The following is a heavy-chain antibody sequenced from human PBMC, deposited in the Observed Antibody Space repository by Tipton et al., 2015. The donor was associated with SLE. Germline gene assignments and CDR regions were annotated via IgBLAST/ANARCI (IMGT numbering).Heavy chain of an antibody. J-gene: IGHJ6*02. Sequence: TLSLTCTVSGGSINNYYWIWIRQPPGKGLEWIGYISDGGGTNHNPSLKSRVTISVDPAKNQFSLKLTSVTAADTAVYYCARGMLTWRGAIIGVDVWGQGTSVNVSS. V-gene: IGHV4-59*08. CDR3: ARGMLTWRGAIIGVDV. CDR1: GGSINNYY. CDR2: ISDGGGT. D-gene: IGHD2-8*01.